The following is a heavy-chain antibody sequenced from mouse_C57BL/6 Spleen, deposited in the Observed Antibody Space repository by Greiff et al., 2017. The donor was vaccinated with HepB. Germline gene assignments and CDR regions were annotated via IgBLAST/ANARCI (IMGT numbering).Heavy chain of an antibody. CDR3: ARDGGTRPCDY. CDR2: ISDGGSYT. Sequence: EVHLVESGGGLVKPGGSLKLSCAASGFTFSSYAMSWVRQTPEQRLEWVATISDGGSYTYYPDNVKGRFTISRDNAKNNLYLQMSHLKSEDTAMYYCARDGGTRPCDYWGQGTTLTVSS. D-gene: IGHD2-14*01. CDR1: GFTFSSYA. V-gene: IGHV5-4*01. J-gene: IGHJ2*01.